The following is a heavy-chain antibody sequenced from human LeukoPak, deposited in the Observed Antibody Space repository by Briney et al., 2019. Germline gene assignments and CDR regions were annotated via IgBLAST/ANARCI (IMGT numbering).Heavy chain of an antibody. CDR2: IWYGGSDK. Sequence: GGSLRLSCVASGFTFSSYGMPWVRQAPGKGLEWVAVIWYGGSDKYYADSVKGRFTISRDNSKNTLYLQMNSLRVEDSAVYYCARDIEGSGSYYPLRYWGQGTLVTVSS. J-gene: IGHJ4*02. D-gene: IGHD3-10*01. V-gene: IGHV3-33*01. CDR3: ARDIEGSGSYYPLRY. CDR1: GFTFSSYG.